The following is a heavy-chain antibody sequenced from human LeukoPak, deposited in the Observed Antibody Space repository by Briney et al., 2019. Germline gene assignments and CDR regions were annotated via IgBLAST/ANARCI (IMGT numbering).Heavy chain of an antibody. Sequence: GGSLRLSCAASGFTFSSYSMNWVRQAPGKGLEWVSSISSSSSYIYYADSVKGRFTISRDNAKNSLYLQTNSLRAEDTAVYYCATDAYSYGSRVYYFDYWGQGALVTVSS. V-gene: IGHV3-21*01. CDR3: ATDAYSYGSRVYYFDY. D-gene: IGHD5-18*01. CDR2: ISSSSSYI. CDR1: GFTFSSYS. J-gene: IGHJ4*02.